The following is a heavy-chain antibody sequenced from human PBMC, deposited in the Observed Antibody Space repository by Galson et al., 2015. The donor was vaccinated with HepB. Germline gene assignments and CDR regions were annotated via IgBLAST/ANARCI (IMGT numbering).Heavy chain of an antibody. CDR1: GFTFSGSA. CDR2: IRSKANSYAT. V-gene: IGHV3-73*01. CDR3: TRLAGIQPLDRAFDI. J-gene: IGHJ3*02. D-gene: IGHD5-18*01. Sequence: SLRLSCAASGFTFSGSAMHWVRQASGKGLEWVGRIRSKANSYATAYAASVKGRFTISRDDSENTAYLQMNSLKTEDTAVYYCTRLAGIQPLDRAFDIWGQGTMVTVSS.